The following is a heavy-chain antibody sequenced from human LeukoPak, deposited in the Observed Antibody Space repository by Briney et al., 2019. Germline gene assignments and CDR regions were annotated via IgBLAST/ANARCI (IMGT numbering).Heavy chain of an antibody. Sequence: GGSLRLSCAASGFTFSSYSMNWVRQAPGKGLEWVSSISSSSSYIYYADSVKGRFTIPRDNAKNSLYLQMNSLRAEDTAVYYCARGWEVYGDYFDYWGQGTLVTVSS. V-gene: IGHV3-21*01. CDR2: ISSSSSYI. CDR3: ARGWEVYGDYFDY. J-gene: IGHJ4*02. D-gene: IGHD4-17*01. CDR1: GFTFSSYS.